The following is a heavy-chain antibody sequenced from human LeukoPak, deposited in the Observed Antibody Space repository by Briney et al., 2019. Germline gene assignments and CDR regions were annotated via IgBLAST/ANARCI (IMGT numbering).Heavy chain of an antibody. Sequence: GGSLRLSCAASGFTFSSYAMSWVRQAPGKGLEWVSGISDTSGGTYYADSVKGRFTISRDNANKSLYLQMNSLRAEDTSVYYCARESKGRSKIDYWGQGTLVTVSS. CDR3: ARESKGRSKIDY. J-gene: IGHJ4*02. D-gene: IGHD4-17*01. CDR1: GFTFSSYA. CDR2: ISDTSGGT. V-gene: IGHV3-23*01.